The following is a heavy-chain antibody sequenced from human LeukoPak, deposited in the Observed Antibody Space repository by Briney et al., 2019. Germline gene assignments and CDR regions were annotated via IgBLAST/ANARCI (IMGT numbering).Heavy chain of an antibody. CDR1: GYTFASYG. CDR2: ISTYSGNT. CDR3: ARGSGTITMVRGVFYGMDV. Sequence: ASVKVSCKASGYTFASYGISWVRQAPGQGLEWMGCISTYSGNTNYARKLQGRVTMTTDTSTSTAYMELRSLRSDDTAVYFCARGSGTITMVRGVFYGMDVWGQGTTVTVSS. V-gene: IGHV1-18*01. J-gene: IGHJ6*02. D-gene: IGHD3-10*01.